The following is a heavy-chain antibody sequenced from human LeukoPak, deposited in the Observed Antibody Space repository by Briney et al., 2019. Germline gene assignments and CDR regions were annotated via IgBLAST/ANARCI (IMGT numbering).Heavy chain of an antibody. V-gene: IGHV3-74*01. D-gene: IGHD1/OR15-1a*01. CDR3: STVEHF. CDR1: GLTLSGYW. Sequence: GGSLRLSCSASGLTLSGYWMHSVRQIPGKGLVWVSRIDSDGSGTSYADSVKGRFTISRDDVKNMLYQQMNSLRVEDTGLYYCSTVEHFWGQGTLVTVSS. CDR2: IDSDGSGT. J-gene: IGHJ4*02.